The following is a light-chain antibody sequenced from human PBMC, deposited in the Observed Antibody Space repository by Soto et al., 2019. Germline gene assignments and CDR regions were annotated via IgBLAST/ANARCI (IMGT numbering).Light chain of an antibody. V-gene: IGKV3-20*01. CDR1: QSVSSSY. CDR2: GAS. J-gene: IGKJ1*01. Sequence: EIVLTQSPGTLSLSPGERATLSCRASQSVSSSYLAWYQQKPGQAPRLLIYGASSRATGIPDRFSGSGSGTEFTLTISSLQPEDFATYYCQQLNSYPTWTFGQGTKVDIK. CDR3: QQLNSYPTWT.